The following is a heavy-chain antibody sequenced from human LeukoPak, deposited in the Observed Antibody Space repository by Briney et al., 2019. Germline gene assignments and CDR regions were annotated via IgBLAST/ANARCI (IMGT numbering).Heavy chain of an antibody. CDR3: ARTGDSSGYYRNAIDY. V-gene: IGHV4-39*07. Sequence: SETLSLTCTVSGGSISSSSYYWGWIRQPRGEGLEWIGSIYYRGSTYYNPSLRSRVTMSLDTSKSQFSLKLSSVTAADTAVYYCARTGDSSGYYRNAIDYWGQGTLVTVSS. CDR2: IYYRGST. CDR1: GGSISSSSYY. D-gene: IGHD3-22*01. J-gene: IGHJ4*02.